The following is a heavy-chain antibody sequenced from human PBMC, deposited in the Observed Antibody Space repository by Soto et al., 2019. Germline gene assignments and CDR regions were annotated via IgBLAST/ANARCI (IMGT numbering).Heavy chain of an antibody. D-gene: IGHD1-26*01. Sequence: GGSLRLSCAASGFTFSSYGMHWVRQAPGKGLEWVAVISYDGSNKYYADSVKGRFTISRDNSKNTLYLQMNSLRAEDTAVYYCAKEIRGSYYVDYWGQGTLVTVSS. V-gene: IGHV3-30*18. J-gene: IGHJ4*02. CDR1: GFTFSSYG. CDR2: ISYDGSNK. CDR3: AKEIRGSYYVDY.